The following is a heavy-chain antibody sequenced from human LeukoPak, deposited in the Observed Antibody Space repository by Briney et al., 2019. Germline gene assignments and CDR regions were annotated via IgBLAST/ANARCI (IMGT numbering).Heavy chain of an antibody. J-gene: IGHJ4*02. CDR3: STEPAGNY. V-gene: IGHV1-24*01. CDR1: GHTLRDLS. CDR2: YDPEDDER. Sequence: ASVTVSCTAFGHTLRDLSIHWVRQAPGKGLEWMGGYDPEDDERIYSEKFLGRVTLTEDTSTDTAYMELTSLRSDDTAVYYCSTEPAGNYWGQGTLVTVS. D-gene: IGHD3-10*01.